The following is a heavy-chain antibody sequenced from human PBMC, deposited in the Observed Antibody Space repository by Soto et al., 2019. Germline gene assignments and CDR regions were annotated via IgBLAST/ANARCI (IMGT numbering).Heavy chain of an antibody. D-gene: IGHD3-10*01. CDR2: IYYSGST. CDR3: ARRGSGTYWSFDH. V-gene: IGHV4-59*08. CDR1: GGSISSYY. J-gene: IGHJ4*02. Sequence: SETLSLTCTVSGGSISSYYWSWIRQPPGKGLEWIGYIYYSGSTNYNPSLESRVTMSVDTSQNQFSLNLSSVTAADTAVYYCARRGSGTYWSFDHWGQGTLVTVSS.